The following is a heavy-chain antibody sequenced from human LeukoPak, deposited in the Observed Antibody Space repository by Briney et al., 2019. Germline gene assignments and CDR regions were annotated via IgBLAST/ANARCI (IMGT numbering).Heavy chain of an antibody. CDR3: AGGGYGDYADY. J-gene: IGHJ4*02. Sequence: SVKVSCKASGGTFSSYAISWVRQAPGQGLEWMGRIIPIFGTANYAQKFQGRVTITTDESTSTAYMELSSPRSEDTAVYYCAGGGYGDYADYWGQGTLVTVSS. D-gene: IGHD4-17*01. CDR2: IIPIFGTA. V-gene: IGHV1-69*05. CDR1: GGTFSSYA.